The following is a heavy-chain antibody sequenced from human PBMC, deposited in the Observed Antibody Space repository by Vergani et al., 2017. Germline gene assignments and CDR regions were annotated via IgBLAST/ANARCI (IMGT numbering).Heavy chain of an antibody. J-gene: IGHJ5*02. D-gene: IGHD3-3*01. CDR3: ARGGPIFGVVIRSSRFDP. Sequence: QVQLVQSGAEVKKPGASVKVSCKASGYTFTGYAISWVRQAPGQGLEWMGGIIPIFGTANYAQKFQGRVTITADESTSTAYMELSSLRSEDTAVYYCARGGPIFGVVIRSSRFDPWGQGTLVTVSS. CDR2: IIPIFGTA. V-gene: IGHV1-69*01. CDR1: GYTFTGYA.